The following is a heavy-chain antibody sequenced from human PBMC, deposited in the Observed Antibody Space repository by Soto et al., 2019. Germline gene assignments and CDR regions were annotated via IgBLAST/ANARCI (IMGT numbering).Heavy chain of an antibody. Sequence: QVQLVQSGAEVKKPGSSVKVYCKASGGTFSSYAISWVRQAPGQGLEWMGGIIPIFGTANYAQKFQGRVTITADESTSTAYMELSSLRSEDTAVYYCAKGRSYCGGDCYLYYYGMDVWGQGTTVTVSS. V-gene: IGHV1-69*01. CDR2: IIPIFGTA. J-gene: IGHJ6*02. CDR3: AKGRSYCGGDCYLYYYGMDV. D-gene: IGHD2-21*02. CDR1: GGTFSSYA.